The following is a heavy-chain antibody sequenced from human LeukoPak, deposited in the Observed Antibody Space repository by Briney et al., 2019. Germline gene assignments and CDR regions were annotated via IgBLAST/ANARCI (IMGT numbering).Heavy chain of an antibody. CDR1: GGSISSSSYY. Sequence: SETLSLTCTVSGGSISSSSYYWGWIRQPPGKGLEWIGSIYYSGSTYYNPSLKSRATISVDTSKNQFSLKLSSVTAADTAVYYCARHPDIAARSDAFDIWGQGTMVTVSS. CDR2: IYYSGST. J-gene: IGHJ3*02. D-gene: IGHD6-6*01. V-gene: IGHV4-39*01. CDR3: ARHPDIAARSDAFDI.